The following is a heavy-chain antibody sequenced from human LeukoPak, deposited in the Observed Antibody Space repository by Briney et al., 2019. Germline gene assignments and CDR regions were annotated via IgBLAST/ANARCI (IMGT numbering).Heavy chain of an antibody. CDR3: ARHGYDYVWGSYRPSPLFDY. CDR2: IYYSGST. CDR1: GGSISSYY. D-gene: IGHD3-16*02. V-gene: IGHV4-59*08. J-gene: IGHJ4*02. Sequence: SETLSLTCTVSGGSISSYYWSWIRQPPGEGLEWIGYIYYSGSTNYNPSLKSRVTISVDTSKNQFSLKLSSVTAADTAVYYCARHGYDYVWGSYRPSPLFDYWGQGTLVTVSS.